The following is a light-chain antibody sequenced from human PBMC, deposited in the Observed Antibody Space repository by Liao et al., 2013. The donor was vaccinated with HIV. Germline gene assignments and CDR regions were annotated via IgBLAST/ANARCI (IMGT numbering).Light chain of an antibody. Sequence: SYELTQPPSVSVSPGQTASITCSGDKLGDKYACWYQQKPGQAPVVVIYYDSDRPSGIPERFSGSNSGNTATLTISRVEAGDEADYYCQVWDNNSDHWMFGGGTKLTVL. CDR2: YDS. J-gene: IGLJ3*02. V-gene: IGLV3-1*01. CDR1: KLGDKY. CDR3: QVWDNNSDHWM.